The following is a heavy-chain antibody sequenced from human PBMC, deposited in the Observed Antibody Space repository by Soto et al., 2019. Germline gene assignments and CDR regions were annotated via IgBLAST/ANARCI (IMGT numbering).Heavy chain of an antibody. CDR1: GGSISSSSYY. CDR3: ARLCPPGITMVRGVTSPLPYYYYYMDV. J-gene: IGHJ6*03. D-gene: IGHD3-10*01. CDR2: IYYSGST. V-gene: IGHV4-39*01. Sequence: QLQLQESGPGLVKPSETLSLTCTVSGGSISSSSYYWGWIRQPPGKGLEWIGSIYYSGSTYYNPSLKSRVTISVDTSKNQFSLKLSSVTAADTAVYYCARLCPPGITMVRGVTSPLPYYYYYMDVWGKGTTVTVSS.